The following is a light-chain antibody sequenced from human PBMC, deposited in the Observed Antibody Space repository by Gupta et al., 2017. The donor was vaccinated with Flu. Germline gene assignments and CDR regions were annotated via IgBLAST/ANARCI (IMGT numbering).Light chain of an antibody. CDR1: QSVSSY. J-gene: IGKJ4*01. CDR3: QQRSNLVT. CDR2: DAS. V-gene: IGKV3-11*01. Sequence: EIVLTQSPTTLSLSPGERATLSCRASQSVSSYLAWYQQKPGQAPRLLIYDASNRATGIPARFSGGGSGTDFSLTISSLEPEDSAVYYCQQRSNLVTFGGGTKVEI.